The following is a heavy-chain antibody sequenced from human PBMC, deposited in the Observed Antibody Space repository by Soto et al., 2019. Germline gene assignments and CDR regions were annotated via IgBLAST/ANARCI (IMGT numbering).Heavy chain of an antibody. J-gene: IGHJ3*01. Sequence: QVQLQASGPGLVKPSETLSLTCTVSGGSISSYYWSWIRQPPGKGLEWIGYIYSSGSTNYNPSLKSRVTISVDTSKNQFSLKLTSVPAADTAVYYCARRYGSAFEFWGQGTMVTVSS. D-gene: IGHD3-10*01. CDR2: IYSSGST. V-gene: IGHV4-59*01. CDR1: GGSISSYY. CDR3: ARRYGSAFEF.